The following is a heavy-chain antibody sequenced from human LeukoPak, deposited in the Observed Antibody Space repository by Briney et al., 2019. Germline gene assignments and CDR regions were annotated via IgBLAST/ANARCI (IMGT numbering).Heavy chain of an antibody. CDR1: GGNFSSYT. V-gene: IGHV1-69*04. CDR2: IIPILAIA. Sequence: SVNVSSKAYGGNFSSYTISWERQPSGHGLEWMERIIPILAIANYAQKFQGRVTITADESTSTAYMELSSLRSEDTAVYYCARDLSRAYSYGYRYYYYMDVWGKGTTVTVSS. D-gene: IGHD5-18*01. J-gene: IGHJ6*03. CDR3: ARDLSRAYSYGYRYYYYMDV.